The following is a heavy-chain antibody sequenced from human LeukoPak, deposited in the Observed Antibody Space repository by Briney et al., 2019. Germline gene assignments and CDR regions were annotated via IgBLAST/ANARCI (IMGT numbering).Heavy chain of an antibody. CDR3: ARGRITVVRGIISNYFDY. V-gene: IGHV3-48*01. Sequence: GGSLRLSCAASGFTFSDYNMNWVRQAPGKGLEWVSYITLSSTTIYYADSVKGRFTISRDNAKNSLFLQMNSLRAEDTAVYYCARGRITVVRGIISNYFDYWGQGTLVTVSS. CDR2: ITLSSTTI. CDR1: GFTFSDYN. D-gene: IGHD3-10*01. J-gene: IGHJ4*02.